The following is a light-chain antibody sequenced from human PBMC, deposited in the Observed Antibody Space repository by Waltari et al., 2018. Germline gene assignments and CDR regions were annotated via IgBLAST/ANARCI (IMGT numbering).Light chain of an antibody. CDR1: QSISRT. J-gene: IGKJ1*01. CDR2: AAT. CDR3: QHYLRRPVT. Sequence: EIVLTQSPGTVSLSPGERATLSCRASQSISRTLVWYQKKPGQAPKLLIYAATTRATGIPDMFSGSGSGTDFSLTISILEPEDFAVYYCQHYLRRPVTFGQGTKVEIK. V-gene: IGKV3-20*01.